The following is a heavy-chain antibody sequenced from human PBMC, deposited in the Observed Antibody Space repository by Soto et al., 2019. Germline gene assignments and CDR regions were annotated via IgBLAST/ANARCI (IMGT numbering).Heavy chain of an antibody. CDR2: ISGSGGST. V-gene: IGHV3-23*01. CDR1: GFTFSSYA. J-gene: IGHJ4*02. D-gene: IGHD1-26*01. CDR3: ARRGSGSYYDY. Sequence: EVQLLESGGGLVLPEGSLRLSCAASGFTFSSYAMRWVRQAPVKGLEWVSAISGSGGSTYYADSVKGRFTISRDNSKNTLYLQMNSLRAEDTAVYYCARRGSGSYYDYWSQGTLVTVSS.